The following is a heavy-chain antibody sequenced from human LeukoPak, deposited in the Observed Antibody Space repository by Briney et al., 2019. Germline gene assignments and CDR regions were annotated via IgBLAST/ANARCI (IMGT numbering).Heavy chain of an antibody. Sequence: GASVKVSCKASGGTFSSYTISWVRQAPGQGLEWMGRIIPILGIANYAQKFQGRVTITTDESTSTAYMELSSLRSEDTAVYYCAREFGSGGDFWSGYYRSSFAFDIWGQGTMVTVSS. V-gene: IGHV1-69*16. CDR1: GGTFSSYT. J-gene: IGHJ3*02. CDR2: IIPILGIA. CDR3: AREFGSGGDFWSGYYRSSFAFDI. D-gene: IGHD3-3*01.